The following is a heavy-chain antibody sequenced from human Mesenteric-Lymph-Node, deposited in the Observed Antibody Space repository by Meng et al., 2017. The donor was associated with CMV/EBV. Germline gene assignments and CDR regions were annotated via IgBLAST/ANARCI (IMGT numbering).Heavy chain of an antibody. D-gene: IGHD3-3*01. CDR2: ISYDGSNK. CDR1: GFTFSSYA. V-gene: IGHV3-30*04. CDR3: ARDRLLEWLLSSYYYGMDV. Sequence: GESLKISCAASGFTFSSYAMHWVRQAPGKGLEWVAVISYDGSNKYYADSVKGRFTISRDNSKNTLYLQMNSLRAEDTAVYYCARDRLLEWLLSSYYYGMDVWGQGTTVTV. J-gene: IGHJ6*02.